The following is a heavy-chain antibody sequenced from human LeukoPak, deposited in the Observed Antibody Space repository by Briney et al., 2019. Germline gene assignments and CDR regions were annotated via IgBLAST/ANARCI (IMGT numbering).Heavy chain of an antibody. CDR3: ARVEAAGTGGVDP. V-gene: IGHV4-4*02. CDR1: GDSISSSYW. CDR2: IYHSGST. D-gene: IGHD6-13*01. J-gene: IGHJ5*02. Sequence: SETLSLTCAVSGDSISSSYWWSWVRQPPGKGLEWIGEIYHSGSTNYNPSLKSRVTISVDKSKNQFSLKLSSVTAADTAVYYCARVEAAGTGGVDPWGQGTLVTVSS.